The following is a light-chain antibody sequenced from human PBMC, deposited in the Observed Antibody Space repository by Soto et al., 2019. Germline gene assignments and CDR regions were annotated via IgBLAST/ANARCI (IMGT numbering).Light chain of an antibody. V-gene: IGKV3D-20*02. Sequence: DIVLTQSPGSLSYSPGARATLSCGSSQSVSSSSLAWYQQNPGQAPRIIIYEASSRATGIPDRFSGSGSGTDFTLTIRSLEPEDFAVYYCKQRSDWHLTFGGGPKGAIK. CDR1: QSVSSSS. J-gene: IGKJ4*01. CDR3: KQRSDWHLT. CDR2: EAS.